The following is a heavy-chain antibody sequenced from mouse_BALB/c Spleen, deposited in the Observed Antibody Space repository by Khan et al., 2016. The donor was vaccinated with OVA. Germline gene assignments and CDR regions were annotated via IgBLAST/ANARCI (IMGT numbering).Heavy chain of an antibody. D-gene: IGHD1-3*01. CDR3: KRRKWDGAWFAY. Sequence: VQLKQSGTVLARPGASVKMSCKASGYTFTSYWMHWVKQRPGQGLEWIGDIYPGNTDTNYNQKFKGKAKLTAVTSTSPAYMELSSLTNEDSAVYYCKRRKWDGAWFAYWGQGTLVTVSA. J-gene: IGHJ3*01. CDR1: GYTFTSYW. V-gene: IGHV1-5*01. CDR2: IYPGNTDT.